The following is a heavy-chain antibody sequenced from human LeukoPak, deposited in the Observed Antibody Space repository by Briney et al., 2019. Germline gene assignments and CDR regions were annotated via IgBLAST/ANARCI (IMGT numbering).Heavy chain of an antibody. CDR2: IKYDGSEK. D-gene: IGHD6-13*01. V-gene: IGHV3-7*01. Sequence: GGSLRLSCAASGFTFSSYWMSWVRQAPGKGPEWVANIKYDGSEKYYVDSVKGRFTISRDNAKNSLYLQMNSLRAEDTAVYYCARDIEAAGLFFDYWGQGTLVTVSS. J-gene: IGHJ4*02. CDR1: GFTFSSYW. CDR3: ARDIEAAGLFFDY.